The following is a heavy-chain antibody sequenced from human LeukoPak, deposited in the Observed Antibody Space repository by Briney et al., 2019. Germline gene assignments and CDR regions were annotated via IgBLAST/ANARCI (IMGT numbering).Heavy chain of an antibody. CDR3: AKSLLAVAGTATIDY. J-gene: IGHJ4*02. CDR1: GFTFSSYA. D-gene: IGHD6-19*01. CDR2: ISGSGGST. Sequence: GGSLRLSCAASGFTFSSYAMSWVRQAPGKGLEWVSAISGSGGSTYYADSVKGRFTISRDNSKNTLYLQMNSLRAEDTAVYHCAKSLLAVAGTATIDYWGQGTLVTVSS. V-gene: IGHV3-23*01.